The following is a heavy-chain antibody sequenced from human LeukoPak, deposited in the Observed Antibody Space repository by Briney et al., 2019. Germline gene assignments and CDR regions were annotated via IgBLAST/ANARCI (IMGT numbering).Heavy chain of an antibody. CDR3: ARLGSVGYYNYQYMDI. J-gene: IGHJ6*03. V-gene: IGHV4-34*01. Sequence: SETLSLTCAVNGGSLNGYYWSWIRQPPGKGLDWIGKINHIGNTNYDPSLRSRVTISVDTSKNQFSLSLTSATAADTAVYFCARLGSVGYYNYQYMDIWGNGTTVTVSS. CDR1: GGSLNGYY. CDR2: INHIGNT. D-gene: IGHD3-10*01.